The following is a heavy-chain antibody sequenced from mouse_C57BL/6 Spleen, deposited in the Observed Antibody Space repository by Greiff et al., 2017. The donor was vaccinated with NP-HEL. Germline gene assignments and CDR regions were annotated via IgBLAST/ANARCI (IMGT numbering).Heavy chain of an antibody. Sequence: EVHLVESEGGLVQPGSSMKLSCTASGFTFSDYYMAWVRQVPEKGLEWVANINYDGSSTYYLDSLKSRFIISRDNAKNILYLQMSSLKSEDTATYYCARDKGGYYLDWYFDVWGTGTTVTVSS. J-gene: IGHJ1*03. CDR3: ARDKGGYYLDWYFDV. CDR1: GFTFSDYY. V-gene: IGHV5-16*01. CDR2: INYDGSST. D-gene: IGHD2-3*01.